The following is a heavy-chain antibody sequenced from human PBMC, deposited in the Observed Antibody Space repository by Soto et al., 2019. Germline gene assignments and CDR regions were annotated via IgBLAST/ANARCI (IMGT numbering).Heavy chain of an antibody. CDR2: INPSGGST. D-gene: IGHD2-21*02. J-gene: IGHJ4*02. Sequence: ASVKVSCKASGYTFTSYYMHWVRQAPGRGLEWMGIINPSGGSTSYAQKFQGRVTMTRDTSTSTVYVELSSLRSEDTAVYYCASGLLFGRVDYWGQGTLVTVSS. V-gene: IGHV1-46*01. CDR3: ASGLLFGRVDY. CDR1: GYTFTSYY.